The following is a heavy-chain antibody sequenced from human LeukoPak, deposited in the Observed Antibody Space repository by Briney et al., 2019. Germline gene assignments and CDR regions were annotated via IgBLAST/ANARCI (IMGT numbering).Heavy chain of an antibody. V-gene: IGHV6-1*01. CDR2: TYYRPTWYS. CDR3: ARDTSSWYLDY. J-gene: IGHJ4*02. D-gene: IGHD6-13*01. Sequence: SQALSLTCALSRDSVSSITAAWDWIRHSPSRGLEWPGRTYYRPTWYSDFAASVRGRITINPDTSKNLASLQLSSVTPDDTAVYYCARDTSSWYLDYWGQGILVTVSS. CDR1: RDSVSSITAA.